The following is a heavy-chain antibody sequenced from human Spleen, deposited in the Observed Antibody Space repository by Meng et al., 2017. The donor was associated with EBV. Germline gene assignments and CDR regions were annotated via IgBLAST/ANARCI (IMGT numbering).Heavy chain of an antibody. CDR2: IIPIFGTA. Sequence: QVQLVQSGPGAKKPGSSVKVSCKASGGTFSNYAISWVRQAPGQGLEWMGGIIPIFGTADYAQKFQGRVTITADESTSTAYMELSSLRSEDTAVYYCATDGGGASGSYNVDYWGQGTLVTVSS. V-gene: IGHV1-69*01. CDR3: ATDGGGASGSYNVDY. J-gene: IGHJ4*02. D-gene: IGHD3-10*01. CDR1: GGTFSNYA.